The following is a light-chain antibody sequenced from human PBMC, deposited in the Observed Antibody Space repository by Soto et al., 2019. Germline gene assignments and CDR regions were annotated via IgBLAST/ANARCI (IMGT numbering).Light chain of an antibody. Sequence: QSVLTQPPSASGTPGQRVTISCSGSSSNIGSNYVYWYQQLPGTAPKLLIYRNNQRPSGVPDRVSGSKSGTSASLAISGLRSEDEADYYCAAWDDSLSGQVFGGGTKVTVL. V-gene: IGLV1-47*01. CDR3: AAWDDSLSGQV. J-gene: IGLJ3*02. CDR1: SSNIGSNY. CDR2: RNN.